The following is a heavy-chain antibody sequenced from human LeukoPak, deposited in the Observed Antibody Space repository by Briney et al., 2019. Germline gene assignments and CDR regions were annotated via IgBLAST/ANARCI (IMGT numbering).Heavy chain of an antibody. CDR3: ASLCSSTSCYYYGMDV. J-gene: IGHJ6*02. V-gene: IGHV3-11*01. CDR1: GFTFDDYA. D-gene: IGHD2-2*01. CDR2: ISSSGSTI. Sequence: GGSLRLSCAASGFTFDDYAMHWVRQAPGKGLEWVSYISSSGSTICYADSVKGRFTISRDNAKNSLYLQMNSLRAEDTAVYYCASLCSSTSCYYYGMDVWGQGTTVTVSS.